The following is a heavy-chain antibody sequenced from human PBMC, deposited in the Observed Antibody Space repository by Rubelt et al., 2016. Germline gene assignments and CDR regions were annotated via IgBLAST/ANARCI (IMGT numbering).Heavy chain of an antibody. D-gene: IGHD6-13*01. CDR2: IYTSGST. V-gene: IGHV4-4*07. J-gene: IGHJ4*02. CDR3: ARGPATAYGNLDY. Sequence: QVQLQESGPGLVKPSETLSLTCTVSGGSISSYYWSWIRQPAGKGLEWIGRIYTSGSTNYNPSLKSRVTISIDTSTSQCSLRLTSMTAADTAVYYCARGPATAYGNLDYWGQGTLVTVSS. CDR1: GGSISSYY.